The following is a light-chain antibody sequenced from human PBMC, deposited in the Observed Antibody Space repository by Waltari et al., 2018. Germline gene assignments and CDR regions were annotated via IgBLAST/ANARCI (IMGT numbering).Light chain of an antibody. Sequence: QSALTQPASVSASPGQSISISCTEPSSDVGDYNYVSWYHQPPGKPPKLIIYDVTKGHSGCFNRCDASKSGNTASVTISGRQPEDEADYYCSSYTRSSTFLFGGGTKLTGL. CDR3: SSYTRSSTFL. V-gene: IGLV2-14*01. J-gene: IGLJ3*02. CDR2: DVT. CDR1: SSDVGDYNY.